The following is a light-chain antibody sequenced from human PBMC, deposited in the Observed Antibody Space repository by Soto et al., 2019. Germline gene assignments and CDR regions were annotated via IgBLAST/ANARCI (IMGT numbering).Light chain of an antibody. V-gene: IGKV3-11*01. Sequence: EIVLTQSPATLSLSPGERATLSCRATQSVSTYLAWYQQKPGQAPRLLVYDASNRATGIPTRFSGSGSGTDFTPTISSLEPEDFAVYYCQPRSDWPLTFGRGTKLEIK. J-gene: IGKJ2*01. CDR2: DAS. CDR3: QPRSDWPLT. CDR1: QSVSTY.